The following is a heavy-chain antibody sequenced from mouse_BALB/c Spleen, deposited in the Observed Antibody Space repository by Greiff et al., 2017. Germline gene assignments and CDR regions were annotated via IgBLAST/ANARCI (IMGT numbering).Heavy chain of an antibody. CDR2: IDPANGNT. D-gene: IGHD2-3*01. V-gene: IGHV14-3*02. CDR3: APLYDGYYVPFAY. Sequence: EVQLQQSGAELVKPGASVKLSCTASGFNIKDTYMHWVKQRPEQGLEWIGRIDPANGNTKYDPKFQGKATITADTSSNTAYLQLSSLTSEDTAVYYCAPLYDGYYVPFAYWGQGTLVTVSA. CDR1: GFNIKDTY. J-gene: IGHJ3*01.